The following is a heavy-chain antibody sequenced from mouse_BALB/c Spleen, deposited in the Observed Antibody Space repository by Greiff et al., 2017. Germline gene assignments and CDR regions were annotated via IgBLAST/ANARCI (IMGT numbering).Heavy chain of an antibody. V-gene: IGHV2-4-1*01. CDR2: IWSGGST. J-gene: IGHJ4*01. CDR3: ATNGNYGFYAMDY. CDR1: GFSLTSYG. Sequence: VHLVESGPGLVQPSQSLSITCTVSGFSLTSYGVHWVRQSPGKGLEWLGVIWSGGSTDYNAAFISRLSISKDNSKSQVFFKMNSLQADDTAIYYCATNGNYGFYAMDYWGQGTSVTVSS. D-gene: IGHD2-1*01.